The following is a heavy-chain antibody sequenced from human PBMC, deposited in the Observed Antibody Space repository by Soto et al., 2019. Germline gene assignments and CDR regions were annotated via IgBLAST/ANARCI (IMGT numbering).Heavy chain of an antibody. CDR3: ARGWELLDYYYGMDV. V-gene: IGHV4-39*01. D-gene: IGHD1-26*01. Sequence: SETLSLTWTVSGGSISSSSYYWGWIRQPPGKGLEWIGSIYYSGSTYYNPSLKSRVTISVDTSKNQFSLKLSSVTAADTAVYYCARGWELLDYYYGMDVWGQGTTVTVSS. CDR2: IYYSGST. J-gene: IGHJ6*02. CDR1: GGSISSSSYY.